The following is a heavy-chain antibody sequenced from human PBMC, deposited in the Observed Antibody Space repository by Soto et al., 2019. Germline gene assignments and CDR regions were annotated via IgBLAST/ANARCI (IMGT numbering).Heavy chain of an antibody. Sequence: EVQLVESGGGLVEPGGSLRLSCAASGFTFSSAWMHWVRQAPGEGLEWIGLIRSKNDGWTTDYAAPVKGRFTISRDDSKNTLYVQMNSLKTEDTAVYYCTTGYSITWHDHHCGQGTLVTVSS. V-gene: IGHV3-15*01. CDR2: IRSKNDGWTT. CDR3: TTGYSITWHDHH. D-gene: IGHD2-21*01. CDR1: GFTFSSAW. J-gene: IGHJ5*02.